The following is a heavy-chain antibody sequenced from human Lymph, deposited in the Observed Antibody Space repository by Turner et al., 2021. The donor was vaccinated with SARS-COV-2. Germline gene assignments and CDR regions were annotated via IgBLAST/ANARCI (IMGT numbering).Heavy chain of an antibody. V-gene: IGHV4-39*01. Sequence: QVQLQESGPGLVKPSETLSLTCTVSGGSVTSSSYYWGWIRQLPGKGLEWIGNIYSSGSTYYNPSLKSRVTISVDTSKNQFSLKLSSVTAADTAVYYCARQGWLRGYFDYWSQGTLVTVSS. D-gene: IGHD5-18*01. J-gene: IGHJ4*02. CDR2: IYSSGST. CDR1: GGSVTSSSYY. CDR3: ARQGWLRGYFDY.